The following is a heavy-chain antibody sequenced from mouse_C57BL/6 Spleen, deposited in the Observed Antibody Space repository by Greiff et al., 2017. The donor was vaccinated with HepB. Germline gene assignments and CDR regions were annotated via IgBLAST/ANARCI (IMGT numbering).Heavy chain of an antibody. V-gene: IGHV14-2*01. D-gene: IGHD1-1*01. Sequence: VHVKQSGAELVKPGASVKLSCTASGFNIKDYYMHWVKQRTEQGLEWIGRIDPEDGETKYAPNFQGKATITADTSSNTAYLQLSSLTSEDTAVYYCAAYYGSSWFAYWGQGTLVTVSA. CDR3: AAYYGSSWFAY. CDR1: GFNIKDYY. J-gene: IGHJ3*01. CDR2: IDPEDGET.